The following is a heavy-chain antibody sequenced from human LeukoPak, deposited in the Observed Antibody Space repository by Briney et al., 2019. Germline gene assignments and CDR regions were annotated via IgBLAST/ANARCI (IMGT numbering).Heavy chain of an antibody. Sequence: SVKVSCKASGFTFTSSAMQWVRQARGQRFEWIGWIVVGSGNTNYAQKFQERVTITRDMSTSTAYMELSSLRSEDTAVYYCAAERTVLRFLEGWGAFDIWGQGTMVTVSS. CDR1: GFTFTSSA. CDR3: AAERTVLRFLEGWGAFDI. V-gene: IGHV1-58*02. J-gene: IGHJ3*02. D-gene: IGHD3-3*01. CDR2: IVVGSGNT.